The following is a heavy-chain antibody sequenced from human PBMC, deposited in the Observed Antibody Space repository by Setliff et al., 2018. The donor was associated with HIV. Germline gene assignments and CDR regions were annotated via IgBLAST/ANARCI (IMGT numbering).Heavy chain of an antibody. CDR1: GFTFSSYW. Sequence: GGSPRLSCAASGFTFSSYWMSWVRQAPGKGLEWVANIKQDGSEKYYVDSVKGRFTISRDNAKNSLYLQMNSLRAEDTAVYYCASHFGYCSSTSCEGYWGQGALVTVSS. CDR2: IKQDGSEK. J-gene: IGHJ4*02. V-gene: IGHV3-7*05. D-gene: IGHD2-2*01. CDR3: ASHFGYCSSTSCEGY.